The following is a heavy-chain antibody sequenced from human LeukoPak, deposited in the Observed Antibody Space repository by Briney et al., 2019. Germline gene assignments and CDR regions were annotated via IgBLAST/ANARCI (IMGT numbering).Heavy chain of an antibody. CDR1: AGSISSYY. CDR2: VYYSGTT. V-gene: IGHV4-59*01. D-gene: IGHD4-23*01. J-gene: IGHJ6*02. Sequence: PSETLSLTCTVSAGSISSYYLTWIRQPPGKGLEWIGYVYYSGTTNYNPSLKSRVTISVDTSKNQFSLKLSSVTAADTAVYYCARGDYGGNPGPIYYGMDVWGQGTTVTVSS. CDR3: ARGDYGGNPGPIYYGMDV.